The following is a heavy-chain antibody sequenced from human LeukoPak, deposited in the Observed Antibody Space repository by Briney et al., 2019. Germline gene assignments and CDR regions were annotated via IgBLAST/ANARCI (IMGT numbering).Heavy chain of an antibody. Sequence: ASVKVSCKASGYRFTNFGITWVRQAPGQGLEWRGWTTPYDDNPEYGKKFQGRVTMTTDTSTDTAYLEVSRLRPDDTAVYYCAKVDPPIIAGARGDAFEIWGQGTLVTVSS. J-gene: IGHJ3*02. D-gene: IGHD1-26*01. CDR3: AKVDPPIIAGARGDAFEI. V-gene: IGHV1-18*01. CDR1: GYRFTNFG. CDR2: TTPYDDNP.